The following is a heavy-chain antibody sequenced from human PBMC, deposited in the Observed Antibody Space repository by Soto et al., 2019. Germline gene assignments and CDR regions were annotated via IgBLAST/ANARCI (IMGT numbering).Heavy chain of an antibody. J-gene: IGHJ6*02. CDR2: IIPFFKAT. CDR1: GGTFSSHA. CDR3: ARDLGFETVAGMDGGMDV. Sequence: SVKVSCKASGGTFSSHAISWVRQAPGQGLEWMGGIIPFFKATNYAQKFQGRVTMTTDTSTSTAYMELRSLRSDDTAVYYCARDLGFETVAGMDGGMDVWGQGTTVTVSS. V-gene: IGHV1-69*05. D-gene: IGHD6-19*01.